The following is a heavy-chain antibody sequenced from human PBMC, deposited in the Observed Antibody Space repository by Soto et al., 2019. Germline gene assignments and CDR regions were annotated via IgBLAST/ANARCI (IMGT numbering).Heavy chain of an antibody. D-gene: IGHD3-3*01. CDR1: GYTFTGYY. Sequence: ASMKGSCKASGYTFTGYYIHWVRQAPGQGLEWMGWINPNGGGTNYAQKFQDWVTMTRDTSISTAYMELSRLKSDDTAVYYCARVAKIFGVVPEYWGQGTLVTVSS. CDR3: ARVAKIFGVVPEY. CDR2: INPNGGGT. J-gene: IGHJ4*02. V-gene: IGHV1-2*04.